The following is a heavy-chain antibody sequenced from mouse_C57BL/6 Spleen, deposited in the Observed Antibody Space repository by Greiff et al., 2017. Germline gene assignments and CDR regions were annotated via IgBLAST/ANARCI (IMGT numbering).Heavy chain of an antibody. D-gene: IGHD1-1*01. J-gene: IGHJ1*03. V-gene: IGHV5-4*01. Sequence: EVQLVESGGGLVKPGGSLKLSCAASGFTFSSYAMSWVRQTPEKRLAWVATISDGGSYTYYPDNVKGRFTISRDNAKNNLYLQMSHLKSEDTAMYYCARAYYYGTRYFDVWGTGTTVTVSS. CDR3: ARAYYYGTRYFDV. CDR1: GFTFSSYA. CDR2: ISDGGSYT.